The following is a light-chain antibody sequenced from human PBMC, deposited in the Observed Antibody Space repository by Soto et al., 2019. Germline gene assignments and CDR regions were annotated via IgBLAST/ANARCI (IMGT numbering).Light chain of an antibody. Sequence: TQSPATLSASVGDRVTITCRASESVSTWLAWYQQQPGKAPRLLIYDTSTRDTGIPARFSGRGSGTECTLTISRLQSEDFAVYSCQQYNNSPQTFGQGTQVDIK. CDR3: QQYNNSPQT. CDR1: ESVSTW. V-gene: IGKV3-15*01. CDR2: DTS. J-gene: IGKJ1*01.